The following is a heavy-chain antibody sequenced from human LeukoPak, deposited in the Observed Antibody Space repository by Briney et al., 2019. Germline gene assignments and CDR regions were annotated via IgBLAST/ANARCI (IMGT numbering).Heavy chain of an antibody. CDR3: ARDGDYDILTGYYALSQASAFDI. Sequence: GGSLRLSCAASGFTFSSYSMNWVRQAPGKGLEWVPSISSSSSYIYYADSVKGRFTITRDNAKNSLYLQMNSLRAEDTAVYYCARDGDYDILTGYYALSQASAFDIWGQGTMVTVSS. V-gene: IGHV3-21*01. CDR2: ISSSSSYI. J-gene: IGHJ3*02. D-gene: IGHD3-9*01. CDR1: GFTFSSYS.